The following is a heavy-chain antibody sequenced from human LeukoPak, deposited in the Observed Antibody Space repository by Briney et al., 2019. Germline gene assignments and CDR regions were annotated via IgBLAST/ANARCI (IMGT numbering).Heavy chain of an antibody. D-gene: IGHD6-13*01. CDR2: IYYSGST. CDR3: ARSIAAAGSEDYYYGMDV. V-gene: IGHV4-59*01. J-gene: IGHJ6*02. Sequence: SETLSLTCTVSGGSISSYYWSWIRQPPGKGLEWIGYIYYSGSTNYNPSLKSRVTISVDTSKNQFSLKLSSVTAADTAVYYCARSIAAAGSEDYYYGMDVWGQGTTVTVSS. CDR1: GGSISSYY.